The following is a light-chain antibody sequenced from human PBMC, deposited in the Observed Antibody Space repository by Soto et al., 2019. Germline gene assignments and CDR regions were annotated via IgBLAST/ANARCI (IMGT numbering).Light chain of an antibody. Sequence: QSALTQPPSVSGSPGQSVTISCTGTSSDVGSYNRVSWYQQPPGTAPKLIIYEVSNRPSGVPDRFSGSKSANTASLTISGLQAEDEADYYCSSYTSSSTYVFGTGTKVTDL. J-gene: IGLJ1*01. CDR3: SSYTSSSTYV. CDR2: EVS. CDR1: SSDVGSYNR. V-gene: IGLV2-18*02.